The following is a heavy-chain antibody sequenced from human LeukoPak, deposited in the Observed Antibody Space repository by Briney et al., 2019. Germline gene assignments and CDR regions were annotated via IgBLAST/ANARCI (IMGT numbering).Heavy chain of an antibody. CDR1: GGSFSGYY. J-gene: IGHJ4*02. Sequence: PSETLSLTCAVYGGSFSGYYWSWIRQPPGKGLEWIGEINHSGSTNYNPSLKSQVTISVDTSKNQFSLKLSSVTAADTAVYYCASRGGITFGGVIEKDYWGQGTLVTVSS. CDR3: ASRGGITFGGVIEKDY. CDR2: INHSGST. D-gene: IGHD3-16*02. V-gene: IGHV4-34*01.